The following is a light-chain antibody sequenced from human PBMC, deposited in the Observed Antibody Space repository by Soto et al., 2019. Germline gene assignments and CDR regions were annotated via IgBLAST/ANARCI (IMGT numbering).Light chain of an antibody. J-gene: IGKJ1*01. Sequence: EIQLTQSPATQSVSQGDRVALACRASHNIYRKVAWYQQRPGKAPRLLIYHASSRDTGVPARFSGSGSGTEITLRFRRLRSKDLAIYDGQRYDALWTFGQGTKLDIK. CDR3: QRYDALWT. V-gene: IGKV3-15*01. CDR1: HNIYRK. CDR2: HAS.